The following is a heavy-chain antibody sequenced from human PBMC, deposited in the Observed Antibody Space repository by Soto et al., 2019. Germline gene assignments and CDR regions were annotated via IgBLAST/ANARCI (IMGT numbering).Heavy chain of an antibody. V-gene: IGHV3-74*01. Sequence: EVQLVESGGGLVQPGGSLRLSCVASRFSLSTYWMYWVRQAPGKGLMWVSRINSDGGITNYADSVKGRFTISRDNAKNTLYLQMNSLRGEDTAVYYCAKDGKVSGSGTYHIDYWGQGTLVTVSS. J-gene: IGHJ4*02. D-gene: IGHD3-10*01. CDR3: AKDGKVSGSGTYHIDY. CDR2: INSDGGIT. CDR1: RFSLSTYW.